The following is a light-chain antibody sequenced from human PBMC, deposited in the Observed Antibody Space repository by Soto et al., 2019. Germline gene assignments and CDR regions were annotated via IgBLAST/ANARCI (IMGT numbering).Light chain of an antibody. CDR3: QQCNSYPWT. Sequence: DIQMTQSPSTLSASVGDRVTITCRASEKINKWLAWYQQKPGKAPKLLISDASSLESGVPSRFSGSGSGTEFTLTISSLQPDEFANYYCQQCNSYPWTFGQGTKVEIK. V-gene: IGKV1-5*01. J-gene: IGKJ1*01. CDR2: DAS. CDR1: EKINKW.